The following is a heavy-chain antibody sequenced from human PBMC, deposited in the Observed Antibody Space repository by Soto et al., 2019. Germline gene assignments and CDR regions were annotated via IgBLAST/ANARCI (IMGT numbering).Heavy chain of an antibody. V-gene: IGHV3-30*18. J-gene: IGHJ6*01. Sequence: QVQLVESGGGVVQPGRSLRLSCAASGFTFSSYGMHWVRQAPGKGLEWVAVISYDGSNKYYADSVKGRFTISRDNSRNTLCRQMNSLRAEDTAVYYCAKDLRSGSYYCGMDVWGQGTTVTVSS. D-gene: IGHD6-25*01. CDR3: AKDLRSGSYYCGMDV. CDR1: GFTFSSYG. CDR2: ISYDGSNK.